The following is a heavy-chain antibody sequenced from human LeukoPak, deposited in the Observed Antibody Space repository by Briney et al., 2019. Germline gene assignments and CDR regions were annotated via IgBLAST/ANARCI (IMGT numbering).Heavy chain of an antibody. J-gene: IGHJ4*02. V-gene: IGHV1-69*10. D-gene: IGHD2-21*02. CDR2: IIPILDNS. CDR1: LGTPRTPA. Sequence: EASAKVSPKASLGTPRTPAMSSGTHTPGQGLEWMGGIIPILDNSNYAQKFQGRVTSTADKSTGTTYMELSSLRSEDTAVYYCASLSDGAYCGGDCFYLDYWGQGTLVTVSS. CDR3: ASLSDGAYCGGDCFYLDY.